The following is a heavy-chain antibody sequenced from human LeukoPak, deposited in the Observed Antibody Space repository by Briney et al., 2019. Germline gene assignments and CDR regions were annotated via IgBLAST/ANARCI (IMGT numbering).Heavy chain of an antibody. V-gene: IGHV3-30*18. CDR2: ISYEGSNE. D-gene: IGHD3-22*01. Sequence: GRSLRLSCVASGFSFSSYGMHWVRQAPGKGLEWVAVISYEGSNEYYADSVKGRFTISRDNSKNTLYQQMTSLRAEGTAVYYCAKDGIRYYYDSSGYYGDYWGQGTLVTVSS. J-gene: IGHJ4*02. CDR1: GFSFSSYG. CDR3: AKDGIRYYYDSSGYYGDY.